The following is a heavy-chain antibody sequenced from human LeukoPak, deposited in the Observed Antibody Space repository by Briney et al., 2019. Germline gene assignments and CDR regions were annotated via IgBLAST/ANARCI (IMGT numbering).Heavy chain of an antibody. J-gene: IGHJ4*02. CDR2: ISGSGGST. CDR1: GFTFSSYA. D-gene: IGHD3-22*01. CDR3: ARDKSIKEYYYDSSGYYDY. V-gene: IGHV3-23*01. Sequence: GGSLRLSCAASGFTFSSYAMSWVRQAPGKGLEWASAISGSGGSTYYADSVKGRFTISRDNSKNTLYLQMNSLRAEDTAVYYCARDKSIKEYYYDSSGYYDYWGQGTLVTVSS.